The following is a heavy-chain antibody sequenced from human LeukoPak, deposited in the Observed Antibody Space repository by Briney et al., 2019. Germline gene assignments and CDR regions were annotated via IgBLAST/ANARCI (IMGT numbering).Heavy chain of an antibody. CDR3: ARDQTKWEPLRRRDYYHMDV. Sequence: GGSLRLSCAASGFTFSSYEMNWVRQAPGKGLEWVSYISSSGSTIYYADSVKGRFTISRDNAKNSLYLQMNSLRAEDTAVYYCARDQTKWEPLRRRDYYHMDVWGKGTTVTVSS. V-gene: IGHV3-48*03. CDR1: GFTFSSYE. D-gene: IGHD1-26*01. CDR2: ISSSGSTI. J-gene: IGHJ6*03.